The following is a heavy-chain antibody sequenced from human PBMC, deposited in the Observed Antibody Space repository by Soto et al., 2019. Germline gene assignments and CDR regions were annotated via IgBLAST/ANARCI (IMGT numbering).Heavy chain of an antibody. Sequence: EVQLVESGGGLVKPGGSRRLSCAASGFSFSSYSVNWVRQAPGKGLEWVSCISGTGNYIYYAESVKGRFTISRDNAKNSLYLQMTSLRAEDTAVYYCVRAMDYDSSGYYEDLDYWGQGTLVTVSS. J-gene: IGHJ4*02. CDR3: VRAMDYDSSGYYEDLDY. CDR1: GFSFSSYS. CDR2: ISGTGNYI. V-gene: IGHV3-21*02. D-gene: IGHD3-22*01.